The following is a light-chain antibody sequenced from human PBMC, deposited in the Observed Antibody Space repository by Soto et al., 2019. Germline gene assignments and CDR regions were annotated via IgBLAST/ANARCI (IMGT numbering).Light chain of an antibody. V-gene: IGLV2-14*03. Sequence: QSALTQPASVSGSPGQSITIPCTGTNSDVGGYNYVSWYQQHPGKAPKLMIYDVSDRPSGVSNRFSGSKSGTTASLTISGLQAEDEADYYCGSYTSTSAPWVFGGGTKVTVL. CDR3: GSYTSTSAPWV. CDR1: NSDVGGYNY. CDR2: DVS. J-gene: IGLJ3*02.